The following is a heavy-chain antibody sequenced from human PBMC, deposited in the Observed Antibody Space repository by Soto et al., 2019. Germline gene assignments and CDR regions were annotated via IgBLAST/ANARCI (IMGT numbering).Heavy chain of an antibody. D-gene: IGHD3-3*01. Sequence: GGSLRLSCASSGFTFSSYGMHWVRQAPGKGLEWVAVIWYDGSNKYYADSVKGRFTISRDNSKNTLYLQMNSLRAEDTAVYYCARDSYTIFGVVPPLDYWGQGTLVTVSS. CDR2: IWYDGSNK. CDR1: GFTFSSYG. V-gene: IGHV3-33*01. J-gene: IGHJ4*02. CDR3: ARDSYTIFGVVPPLDY.